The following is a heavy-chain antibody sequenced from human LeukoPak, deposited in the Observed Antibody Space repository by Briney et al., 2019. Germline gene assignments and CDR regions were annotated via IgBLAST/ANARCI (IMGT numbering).Heavy chain of an antibody. V-gene: IGHV5-51*01. CDR2: IYPDDSDT. Sequence: GESLKISCKGSGYSFTSYRIGWVRQMPGKGLEWMGIIYPDDSDTRYSPSFQGQVTISADKSISTAYLQWSSLKASDTAMYYCARVSLGAAAGTDGLRFFDYWGQGTLVTVSS. J-gene: IGHJ4*02. CDR1: GYSFTSYR. CDR3: ARVSLGAAAGTDGLRFFDY. D-gene: IGHD6-13*01.